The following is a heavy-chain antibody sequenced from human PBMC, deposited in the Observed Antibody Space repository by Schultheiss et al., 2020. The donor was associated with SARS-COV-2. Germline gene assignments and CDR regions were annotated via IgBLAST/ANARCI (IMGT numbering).Heavy chain of an antibody. Sequence: GESLKISCAASGFTFSTYGMHWVRQAPGKGLEWVAVIWYDGSNKYYADSVKGRFTISRDNSKNTLYLQMNSLRAEDTAVYYCARAEDDYGFFDYWGQGTLVTVSS. J-gene: IGHJ4*02. CDR2: IWYDGSNK. CDR1: GFTFSTYG. CDR3: ARAEDDYGFFDY. D-gene: IGHD4-17*01. V-gene: IGHV3-33*01.